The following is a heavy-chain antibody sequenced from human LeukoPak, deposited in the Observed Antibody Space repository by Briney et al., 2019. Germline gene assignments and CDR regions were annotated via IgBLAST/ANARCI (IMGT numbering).Heavy chain of an antibody. V-gene: IGHV4-30-4*08. CDR3: ARARDTNPFDY. Sequence: SETLSLTCTVSGGSISSADYYWSWIRQPPGKGLEWIGYIYYSGSTYYNPSLKSRVTLSVDTSNNQFSLRLSSVTAADTAVYYCARARDTNPFDYWGQGTLVTVSS. J-gene: IGHJ4*02. D-gene: IGHD5-24*01. CDR2: IYYSGST. CDR1: GGSISSADYY.